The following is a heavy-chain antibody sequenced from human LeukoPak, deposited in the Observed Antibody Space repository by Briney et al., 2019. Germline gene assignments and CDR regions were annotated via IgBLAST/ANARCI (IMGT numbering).Heavy chain of an antibody. CDR3: ARVLPGDSNYVWGYYYYMDV. V-gene: IGHV4-30-2*01. D-gene: IGHD4-11*01. CDR2: IYHSGST. J-gene: IGHJ6*03. CDR1: GGSISSGGYY. Sequence: PSETLSLTCTVSGGSISSGGYYWSWIRQPPGKGLEWIGYIYHSGSTYYNPSLKSRVTISVDRSKNQFSLKLSSVTAADTAVYYCARVLPGDSNYVWGYYYYMDVWGKGTTVTVSS.